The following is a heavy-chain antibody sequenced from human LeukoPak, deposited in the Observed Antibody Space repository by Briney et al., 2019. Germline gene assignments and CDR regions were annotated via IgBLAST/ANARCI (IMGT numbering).Heavy chain of an antibody. CDR1: GVSISSYY. Sequence: SETLSLTCTVSGVSISSYYWSWIRQPPGKGLEWIGEINHSGSTNYNPPLKSRVTISVDTSKNQFSLKLSSVTAADTAVYYCARERYSSSSPFDYWGQGTLVTVSS. CDR2: INHSGST. D-gene: IGHD6-6*01. V-gene: IGHV4-34*01. J-gene: IGHJ4*02. CDR3: ARERYSSSSPFDY.